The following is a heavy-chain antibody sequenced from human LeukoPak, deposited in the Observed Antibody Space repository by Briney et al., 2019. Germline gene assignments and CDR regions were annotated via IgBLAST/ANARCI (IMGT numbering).Heavy chain of an antibody. J-gene: IGHJ3*02. CDR2: ISSSSSYI. Sequence: GGSLRPSCAASGFTFSSYSMNWVRQAPGKGLEWVSSISSSSSYIYYADSVKGRFTISRDNAKNSLYLQMNSLRAEDMALYYCAKAAHCSSTSCYGRAKEDAFDIWGQGTMVTVSS. CDR1: GFTFSSYS. CDR3: AKAAHCSSTSCYGRAKEDAFDI. V-gene: IGHV3-21*04. D-gene: IGHD2-2*01.